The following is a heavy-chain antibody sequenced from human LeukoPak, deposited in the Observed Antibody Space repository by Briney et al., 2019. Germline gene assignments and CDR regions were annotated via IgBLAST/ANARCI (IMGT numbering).Heavy chain of an antibody. CDR3: AKDQVPGDYSYKLPY. Sequence: GGSLRLSCAASGFTFSSYGMHWVRQAPGKGLEWVAVILYDGSDKYYADSVKGRFAISRDNSKNTLYLQMNSLRAEDTAVYYCAKDQVPGDYSYKLPYWGQGTLVTVSS. J-gene: IGHJ4*02. V-gene: IGHV3-30*18. CDR2: ILYDGSDK. D-gene: IGHD4-17*01. CDR1: GFTFSSYG.